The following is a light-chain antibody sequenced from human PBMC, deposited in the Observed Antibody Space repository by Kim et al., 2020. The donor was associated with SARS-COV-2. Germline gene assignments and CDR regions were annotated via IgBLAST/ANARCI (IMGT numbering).Light chain of an antibody. J-gene: IGKJ2*01. CDR2: GAF. CDR1: QSVGKS. V-gene: IGKV3-15*01. Sequence: SGSPGERATLSGRASQSVGKSLAWYQQIRGRAPRRLMYGAFTRATGVPARFSGSGSGTDFTLTISSLQSEDFAVYFCQQYSKWPYTFGKGTKLEI. CDR3: QQYSKWPYT.